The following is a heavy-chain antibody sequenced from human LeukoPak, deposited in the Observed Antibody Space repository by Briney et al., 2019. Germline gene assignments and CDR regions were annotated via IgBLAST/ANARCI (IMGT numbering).Heavy chain of an antibody. CDR3: ARRGEKVDTAYNWFDP. D-gene: IGHD5-18*01. CDR1: GLTFSSYS. V-gene: IGHV3-21*01. CDR2: ISSSSSYI. J-gene: IGHJ5*02. Sequence: GGSLRLSCAASGLTFSSYSMNWVRQAPGKGLEWVSSISSSSSYIYYADSVKGRFTISRDNAKNSLYLQMNSLRAEDTAVYYCARRGEKVDTAYNWFDPWGQGTLVTVSS.